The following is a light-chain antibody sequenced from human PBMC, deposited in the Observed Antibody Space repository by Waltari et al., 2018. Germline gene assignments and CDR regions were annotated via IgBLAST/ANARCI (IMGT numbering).Light chain of an antibody. V-gene: IGKV3-11*01. Sequence: EVVLTQSPATLSLSPGDRATLSCRASHSVSNLLAWYQQKPGQAPRLLIYDASNTATGIPARFSGSGSGTDFTLTISSLEPEDFTVYYCQQSWDAPRTFGQGTKVELK. J-gene: IGKJ1*01. CDR1: HSVSNL. CDR3: QQSWDAPRT. CDR2: DAS.